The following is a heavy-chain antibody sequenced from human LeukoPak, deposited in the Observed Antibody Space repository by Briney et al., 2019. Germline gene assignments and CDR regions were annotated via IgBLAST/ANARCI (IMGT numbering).Heavy chain of an antibody. CDR3: ARDTSAWRYGMDV. Sequence: GGSLRLSCEASGFTCSSHWMSWVRQAPGKGLEWVAIIKQDGSEKDYVDSVTGRFTISRDNAKNSLYLQMNSLRDEGTAVYYCARDTSAWRYGMDVWGQGTTVTVSS. D-gene: IGHD6-19*01. CDR1: GFTCSSHW. J-gene: IGHJ6*02. V-gene: IGHV3-7*01. CDR2: IKQDGSEK.